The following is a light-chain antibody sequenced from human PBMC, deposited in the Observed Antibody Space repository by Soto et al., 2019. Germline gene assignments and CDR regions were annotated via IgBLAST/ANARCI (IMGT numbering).Light chain of an antibody. CDR2: DVS. J-gene: IGKJ5*01. Sequence: AIQLTQSPSSLSASVGDRVTITCRASQDIRGALAWYQQKPGKAPKLLIYDVSRLESGVPSRFSGSSSGPDFTFTISNLQPEDFATYYCQQFNVYPITFGQGTRLEIK. V-gene: IGKV1-13*02. CDR3: QQFNVYPIT. CDR1: QDIRGA.